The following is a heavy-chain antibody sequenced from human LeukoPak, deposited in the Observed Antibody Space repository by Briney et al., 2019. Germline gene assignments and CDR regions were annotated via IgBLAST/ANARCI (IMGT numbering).Heavy chain of an antibody. CDR3: ARFHPTASLDY. CDR1: GGSFSGYY. CDR2: INHGGST. J-gene: IGHJ4*02. D-gene: IGHD5-18*01. V-gene: IGHV4-34*01. Sequence: SETLSLTCAVYGGSFSGYYWSWIRQPPGKGLEWIGEINHGGSTNYNPSLKSRVTISVDTSKNQFSLKLSSVAAADTAVYYCARFHPTASLDYWGQGTLVTVSS.